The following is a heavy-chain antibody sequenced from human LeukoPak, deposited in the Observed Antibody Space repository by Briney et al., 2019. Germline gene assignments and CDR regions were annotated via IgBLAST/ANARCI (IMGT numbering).Heavy chain of an antibody. V-gene: IGHV3-23*01. CDR1: GFTFSSYA. Sequence: QAGGSLRLSCAASGFTFSSYAMIWVRQAPGKGLEWVSIISGSGSSTYYVDSVKGRFTISRDNAKNSLYLQMNSLRAEDTAVYYCARQRAAAGPFDYWGQGTLVTVSS. J-gene: IGHJ4*02. CDR3: ARQRAAAGPFDY. D-gene: IGHD6-13*01. CDR2: ISGSGSST.